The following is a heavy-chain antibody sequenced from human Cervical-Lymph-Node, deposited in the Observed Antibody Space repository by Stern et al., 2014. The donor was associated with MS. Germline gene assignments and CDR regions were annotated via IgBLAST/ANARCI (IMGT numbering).Heavy chain of an antibody. V-gene: IGHV4-61*02. Sequence: QVQLQESGPGLVKPSQTLSLTCTVSGGSISSGSYYWSWIRQPAGKGLEWIGRIYTSGSTNYNPSPKSRVTISVDTSKNHSPLKLSSVTAADTAVYYCAREQYGDPGHFQHWGQGTLVTVSS. CDR2: IYTSGST. CDR1: GGSISSGSYY. D-gene: IGHD4-17*01. J-gene: IGHJ1*01. CDR3: AREQYGDPGHFQH.